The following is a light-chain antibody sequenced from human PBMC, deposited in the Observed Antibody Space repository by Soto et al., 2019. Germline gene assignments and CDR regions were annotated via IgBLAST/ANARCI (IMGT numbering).Light chain of an antibody. Sequence: IRMTQSPSSFSASTGDRVTITCRASQTTNNYLNWYQLKPGKAPKLLIYAASTLQTGVPSRFTGSGSGTDFTLTIISLQTEDYATYFCQQSYSMPYAFGPGTKVDIK. CDR2: AAS. CDR1: QTTNNY. CDR3: QQSYSMPYA. V-gene: IGKV1-39*01. J-gene: IGKJ2*01.